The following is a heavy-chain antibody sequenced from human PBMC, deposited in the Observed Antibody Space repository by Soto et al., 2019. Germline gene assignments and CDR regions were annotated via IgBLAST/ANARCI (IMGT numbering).Heavy chain of an antibody. V-gene: IGHV3-30*18. CDR1: GFTFSSYG. J-gene: IGHJ4*02. Sequence: QVQLVESGGGVVQPGRSLRLSCTASGFTFSSYGMHWVRQAPGKGLEWVAVISYDGSNKYYADSVKGRFTISRDNSKNTLYLQMNSLRAEDTAVYYCAKAGDRAVGDYWGQGTLVTVSS. D-gene: IGHD3-16*01. CDR3: AKAGDRAVGDY. CDR2: ISYDGSNK.